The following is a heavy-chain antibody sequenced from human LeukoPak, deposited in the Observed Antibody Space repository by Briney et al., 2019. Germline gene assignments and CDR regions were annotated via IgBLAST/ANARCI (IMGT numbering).Heavy chain of an antibody. CDR3: ARDGRVAAGGTMGFDG. D-gene: IGHD6-13*01. CDR1: DFTFRFYA. Sequence: GGSLRLSCAAADFTFRFYAMYWVRQGPGKGPEWVAGISYEGRETYYADSVKGRFTISRDDSKQTLYLQMNSLRDEDTAVYFCARDGRVAAGGTMGFDGWGQGTMVTVSS. J-gene: IGHJ3*01. V-gene: IGHV3-30*04. CDR2: ISYEGRET.